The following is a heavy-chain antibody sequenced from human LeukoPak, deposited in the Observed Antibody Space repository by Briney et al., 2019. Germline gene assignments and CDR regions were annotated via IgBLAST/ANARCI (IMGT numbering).Heavy chain of an antibody. Sequence: GASVKVSCKASGYIFTGYYIHWVRQAPGQGLEGMGWINPNSGDTKYAQKFQGRVTMTRDTSNNTVYMDLTKLIFDDTAMYYCARDGVFRFEVGDVYYYYMDVWGKGTTVIISS. D-gene: IGHD2-21*02. CDR2: INPNSGDT. J-gene: IGHJ6*03. CDR1: GYIFTGYY. CDR3: ARDGVFRFEVGDVYYYYMDV. V-gene: IGHV1-2*02.